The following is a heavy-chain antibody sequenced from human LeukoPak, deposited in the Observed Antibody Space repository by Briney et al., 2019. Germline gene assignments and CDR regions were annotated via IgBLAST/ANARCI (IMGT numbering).Heavy chain of an antibody. D-gene: IGHD1-26*01. V-gene: IGHV4-39*01. CDR1: AGSISSGSYY. Sequence: SETLSLTCTVSAGSISSGSYYWAWIRQPPGKGLEWIGSIYYSGSTYYNPSLNSPVTISVDTSKNQFSLKLSSVTAADTAVYYCARHSTRIVGATDAFDIWGQGTMVTVSS. CDR3: ARHSTRIVGATDAFDI. CDR2: IYYSGST. J-gene: IGHJ3*02.